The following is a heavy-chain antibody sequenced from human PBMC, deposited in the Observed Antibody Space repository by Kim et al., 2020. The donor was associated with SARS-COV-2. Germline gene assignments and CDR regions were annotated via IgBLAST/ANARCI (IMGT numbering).Heavy chain of an antibody. CDR2: IKQDGSET. Sequence: GGSLRLSCAASGFTFSNYWMSWVRQAPGKGLEWVSNIKQDGSETYYVDSVKGRFTISRDNAKNSLYLQMNSLRAEDTAVYYCAREPYYYYSSALNLHAFDIWGQGTMVTVSS. D-gene: IGHD3-22*01. CDR3: AREPYYYYSSALNLHAFDI. CDR1: GFTFSNYW. J-gene: IGHJ3*02. V-gene: IGHV3-7*03.